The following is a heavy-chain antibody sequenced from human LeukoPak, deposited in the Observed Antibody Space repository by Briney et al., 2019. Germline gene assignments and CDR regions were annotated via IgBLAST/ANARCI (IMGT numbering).Heavy chain of an antibody. Sequence: SETLSLTCTVSGGSISSYYWSWIRQPPGKGLEWIGYIYYSGSTNYNTSLKSRVTISVDTSKNQFSLKLSSVTAADTAVYYCARVEYSSHIDYWGQGTLVTVSS. D-gene: IGHD6-6*01. V-gene: IGHV4-59*01. CDR3: ARVEYSSHIDY. J-gene: IGHJ4*02. CDR1: GGSISSYY. CDR2: IYYSGST.